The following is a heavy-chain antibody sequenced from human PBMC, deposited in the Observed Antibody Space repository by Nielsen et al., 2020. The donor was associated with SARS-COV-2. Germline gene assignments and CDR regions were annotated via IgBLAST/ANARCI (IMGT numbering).Heavy chain of an antibody. CDR3: AKDGPRVDSVSYDYYYYMDV. CDR1: GFTFSSYG. D-gene: IGHD1-26*01. V-gene: IGHV3-30*18. J-gene: IGHJ6*03. Sequence: GESLKISCAASGFTFSSYGMHWVRQAPGKGLEWVAVISYDGSNKYYADSVKGRFTISRDNSKNTLYLQMNSLRAEDTAVYYCAKDGPRVDSVSYDYYYYMDVWGKGTTVTVSS. CDR2: ISYDGSNK.